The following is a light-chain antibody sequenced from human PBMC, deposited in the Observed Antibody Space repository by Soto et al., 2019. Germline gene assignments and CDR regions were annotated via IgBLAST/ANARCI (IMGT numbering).Light chain of an antibody. CDR1: SSDVGGYNY. CDR3: SSYTSSSTLYV. CDR2: EVT. J-gene: IGLJ1*01. Sequence: QSALTQPASMSGSPGQSITISCTGTSSDVGGYNYVCWYKQHPGKAPQLMIYEVTKRPSGVSDRFSGSKSGNTASLTISGLQAEDEADYYCSSYTSSSTLYVFGTGTKVTVL. V-gene: IGLV2-14*01.